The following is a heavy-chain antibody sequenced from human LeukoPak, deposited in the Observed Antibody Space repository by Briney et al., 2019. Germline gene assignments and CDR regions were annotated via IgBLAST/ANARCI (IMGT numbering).Heavy chain of an antibody. D-gene: IGHD2-2*03. CDR1: GFTFHEKYA. Sequence: GGSLRLSCGASGFTFHEKYAMHWVRQAPGKGLEWVSGFSLDSDNVGYADSVRGRFTVSGDRAKNSLYLQMNYLRPEDTALYFCTKDMDPGGINVWGQGTTVIVSS. CDR3: TKDMDPGGINV. J-gene: IGHJ6*02. V-gene: IGHV3-9*01. CDR2: FSLDSDNV.